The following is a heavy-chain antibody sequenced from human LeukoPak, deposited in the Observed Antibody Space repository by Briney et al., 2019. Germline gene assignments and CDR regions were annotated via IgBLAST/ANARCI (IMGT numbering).Heavy chain of an antibody. Sequence: PGGSLRLSCAASGFTFSSYWMHWVRQAPGKGLEWVSRINSDGGSTTYADSVKGRFTISRDNAKNTMYLQMSSLRADDSAEYYCGRGGLTGQMAAFDYWGQGALVTVST. CDR1: GFTFSSYW. CDR3: GRGGLTGQMAAFDY. CDR2: INSDGGST. V-gene: IGHV3-74*01. D-gene: IGHD3-9*01. J-gene: IGHJ4*02.